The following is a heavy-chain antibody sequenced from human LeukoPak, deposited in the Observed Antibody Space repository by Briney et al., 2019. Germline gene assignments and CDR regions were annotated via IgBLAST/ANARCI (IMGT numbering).Heavy chain of an antibody. Sequence: GASVTVSFTSSVYTFTVYYMHWVRQAPGQGLEWMGWVNPNSGSTDYAQNFQGRVTMTSDTSISTAYMELSSLRSDDMAVYYCARSTTFLPNFDYWGQGTLVTVSS. V-gene: IGHV1-2*02. D-gene: IGHD4-17*01. CDR2: VNPNSGST. J-gene: IGHJ4*02. CDR3: ARSTTFLPNFDY. CDR1: VYTFTVYY.